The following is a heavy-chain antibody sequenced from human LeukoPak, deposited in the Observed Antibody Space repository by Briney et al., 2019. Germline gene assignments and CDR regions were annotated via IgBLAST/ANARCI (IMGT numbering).Heavy chain of an antibody. V-gene: IGHV5-10-1*01. CDR2: IDPRDSYT. J-gene: IGHJ4*02. D-gene: IGHD4-17*01. CDR3: ATGASKVTTDFANY. CDR1: GYSFTTYS. Sequence: GESLKISCKGSGYSFTTYSISWVRQMPGKGLEWMGRIDPRDSYTKYSPSFEGPVTISVDKSISTAFLQWSSLKASDSAIYFCATGASKVTTDFANYWGQGTQVAVSS.